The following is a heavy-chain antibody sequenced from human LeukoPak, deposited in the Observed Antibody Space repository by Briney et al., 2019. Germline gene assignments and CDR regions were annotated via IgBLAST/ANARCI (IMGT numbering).Heavy chain of an antibody. CDR3: AKPSYNSGWFILY. Sequence: GGSLRLSCAASGFTVSSNYMSWVRQAPGKGLEWVSVIHKNAITYYTDPLKSRFTISRDTSKNMLYLQMNSLRAEDTAVYYCAKPSYNSGWFILYWGQGTLVTVSS. D-gene: IGHD6-19*01. CDR1: GFTVSSNY. V-gene: IGHV3-53*01. J-gene: IGHJ4*02. CDR2: IHKNAIT.